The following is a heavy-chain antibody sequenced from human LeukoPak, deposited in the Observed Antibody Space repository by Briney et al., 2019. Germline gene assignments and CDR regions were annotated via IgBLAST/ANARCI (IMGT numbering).Heavy chain of an antibody. CDR3: ARGDKPALGFDY. J-gene: IGHJ4*02. D-gene: IGHD3-16*01. V-gene: IGHV4-39*07. Sequence: PSETLSLTCTVSGGSISSSSDYWGGIRQPPGKGLEWIGEINHSGSTKYNPSLKSRVTISVDTSKNQFSLKLSSVTAADTAVYYCARGDKPALGFDYWGQGTLVTVSS. CDR2: INHSGST. CDR1: GGSISSSSDY.